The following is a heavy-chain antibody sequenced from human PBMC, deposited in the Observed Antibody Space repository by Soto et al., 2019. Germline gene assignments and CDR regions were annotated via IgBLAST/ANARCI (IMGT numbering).Heavy chain of an antibody. CDR3: ARHSIEDFGVITLFDY. V-gene: IGHV4-39*01. CDR1: GGSIRTSSYY. D-gene: IGHD3-3*01. Sequence: KTSETLSLTCTVSGGSIRTSSYYWGWIRQPPGKGLEWIGSIYYSGSTSYNPSLKSRVTMSIDTSENQFSLKLSSVTAADTAVYYCARHSIEDFGVITLFDYWGQGTLVTVSS. CDR2: IYYSGST. J-gene: IGHJ4*02.